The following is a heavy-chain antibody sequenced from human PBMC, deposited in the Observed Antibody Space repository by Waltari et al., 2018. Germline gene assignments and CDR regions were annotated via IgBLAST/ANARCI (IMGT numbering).Heavy chain of an antibody. CDR1: GYTFTRYN. CDR2: INPNSGGT. Sequence: QLQLVQSGSEGKQPGASVKVSCTASGYTFTRYNMPWVPQAPGQGLEWMGWINPNSGGTNYAQKFQGRVTMTRDTSISTAYMELSRLRSDDTAVYYCARDALNYYDSSGYYDYWGQGTLVTVSS. CDR3: ARDALNYYDSSGYYDY. J-gene: IGHJ4*02. V-gene: IGHV1-2*02. D-gene: IGHD3-22*01.